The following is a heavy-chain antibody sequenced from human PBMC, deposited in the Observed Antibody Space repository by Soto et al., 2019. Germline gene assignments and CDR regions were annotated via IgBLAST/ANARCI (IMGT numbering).Heavy chain of an antibody. J-gene: IGHJ4*02. Sequence: EVQLVESGGGLVQPGGSLRLSCAASGFTFSSYSMNWVRQAPGKGLEWVSYISSSSSTIYYADSVKGRFTISRDNAKNSLYLQMNSLRAEDTAVYYCARDPDDFWTGEGSYWGQGTLVTVSS. CDR3: ARDPDDFWTGEGSY. V-gene: IGHV3-48*01. D-gene: IGHD3-3*01. CDR2: ISSSSSTI. CDR1: GFTFSSYS.